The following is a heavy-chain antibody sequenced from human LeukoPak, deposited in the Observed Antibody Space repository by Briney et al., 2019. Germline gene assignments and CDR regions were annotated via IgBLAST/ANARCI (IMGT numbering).Heavy chain of an antibody. Sequence: PGGSLRLSCAASGFTFSSYSMNWVRQAPGKGLEWVSSISSNSSNIYYADSVKGRFTISRDNAKNSLYLQMNSLRAEDTAVYYCGRDPYSARGVIFDYWGQGTLVTVSS. CDR2: ISSNSSNI. J-gene: IGHJ4*02. V-gene: IGHV3-21*01. D-gene: IGHD3-10*01. CDR1: GFTFSSYS. CDR3: GRDPYSARGVIFDY.